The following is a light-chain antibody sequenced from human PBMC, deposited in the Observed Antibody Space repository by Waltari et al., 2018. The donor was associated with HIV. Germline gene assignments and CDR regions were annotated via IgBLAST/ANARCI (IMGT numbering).Light chain of an antibody. CDR2: EVT. CDR1: SRDVGGYNY. V-gene: IGLV2-14*01. J-gene: IGLJ3*02. CDR3: SSYTSSSTPWV. Sequence: QSALTQPASVSGSPGQSITISCTGTSRDVGGYNYFSWYQQHPGKAPKLIIYEVTNRPSGVSNRFSGSKSGNTASLTISGLQAEDEADYYCSSYTSSSTPWVFGGGTKLTVL.